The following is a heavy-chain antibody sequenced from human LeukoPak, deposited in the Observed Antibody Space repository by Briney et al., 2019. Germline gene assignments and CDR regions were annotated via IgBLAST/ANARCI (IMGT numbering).Heavy chain of an antibody. Sequence: GRPLRLSCAASGFTFSSYAMRWVRQAPGKGLEWVAVISYDGSNKYYADSVKGRFTISRDNSKNTLYLQMNSLRAEDTAVYYCARDPTSTYYFDYWGRGTLVTVSS. CDR3: ARDPTSTYYFDY. D-gene: IGHD5/OR15-5a*01. CDR1: GFTFSSYA. J-gene: IGHJ4*02. V-gene: IGHV3-30*04. CDR2: ISYDGSNK.